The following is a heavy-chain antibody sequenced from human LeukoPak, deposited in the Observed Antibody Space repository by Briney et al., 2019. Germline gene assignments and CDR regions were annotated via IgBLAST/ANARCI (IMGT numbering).Heavy chain of an antibody. Sequence: GGSLRLSCAASGFTFSSYAMHWVRQAPGKGLEWVAVISYDGSNKYYADSVKGRFTISRDNSKNTLYLQMNSLRAEDTAVYYCAKDPWFYDSSGYYSGWGQGTLVTVSS. V-gene: IGHV3-30-3*01. J-gene: IGHJ4*02. CDR3: AKDPWFYDSSGYYSG. CDR1: GFTFSSYA. CDR2: ISYDGSNK. D-gene: IGHD3-22*01.